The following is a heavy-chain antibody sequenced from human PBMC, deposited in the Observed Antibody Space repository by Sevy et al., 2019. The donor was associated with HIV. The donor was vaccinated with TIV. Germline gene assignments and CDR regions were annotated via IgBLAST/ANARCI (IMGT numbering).Heavy chain of an antibody. CDR3: ASSHITMVRGVSNYFDY. CDR2: VYHSGST. D-gene: IGHD3-10*01. Sequence: SETLSLTCAVSGGSMSSGDYSWSWIRQPPGKGLEWIGYVYHSGSTYYNPSLKSRVTISVDRSKNQFSLKLSSVTAADTAVYYCASSHITMVRGVSNYFDYWGQGTLVTVSS. CDR1: GGSMSSGDYS. J-gene: IGHJ4*02. V-gene: IGHV4-30-2*01.